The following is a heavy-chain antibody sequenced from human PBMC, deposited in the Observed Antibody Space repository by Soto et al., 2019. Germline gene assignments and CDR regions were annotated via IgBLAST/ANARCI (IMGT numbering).Heavy chain of an antibody. CDR3: ARDLVSNYGYYYGMDV. CDR1: GGSISSSSYY. V-gene: IGHV4-39*02. CDR2: IYYIGST. J-gene: IGHJ6*02. Sequence: SETLSLTCTVSGGSISSSSYYWGWIRQPPGKGLEWIGSIYYIGSTYYNPSLKSRVTISVDTSKNQFSLKLSSVTAADTAVYYCARDLVSNYGYYYGMDVWGQGTTVTVSS. D-gene: IGHD4-4*01.